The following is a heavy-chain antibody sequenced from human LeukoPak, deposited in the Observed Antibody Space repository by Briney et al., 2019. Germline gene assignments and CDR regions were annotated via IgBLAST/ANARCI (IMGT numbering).Heavy chain of an antibody. CDR3: ARDTGGGYSCYDC. J-gene: IGHJ4*02. CDR2: IKQDGSEK. Sequence: QTGGSLRLSCAASEFTFSSYWMTWIRQAPGKGLEWVANIKQDGSEKYYVDSVKGRFTISRDNAKNSLYLQMNSLRAEDTAVYYCARDTGGGYSCYDCWGQGTLVTVSS. V-gene: IGHV3-7*01. D-gene: IGHD5-18*01. CDR1: EFTFSSYW.